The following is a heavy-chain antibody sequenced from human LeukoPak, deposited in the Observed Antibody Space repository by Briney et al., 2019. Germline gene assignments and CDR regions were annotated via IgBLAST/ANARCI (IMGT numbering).Heavy chain of an antibody. CDR2: INPNSGGT. V-gene: IGHV1-2*02. CDR3: ARGFYDYVWGSYRPNVFDY. CDR1: GYTFTGYY. J-gene: IGHJ4*02. D-gene: IGHD3-16*02. Sequence: ASVKVSCKASGYTFTGYYMHWVRQAPGQGLEWMGWINPNSGGTNYAQKFQGRVTMTRDTSISTAYMELRSLRSDDTAVYYCARGFYDYVWGSYRPNVFDYWGQGTLVTVSS.